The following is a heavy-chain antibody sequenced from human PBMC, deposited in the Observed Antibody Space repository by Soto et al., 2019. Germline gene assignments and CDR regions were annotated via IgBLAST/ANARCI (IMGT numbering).Heavy chain of an antibody. CDR3: AKVATTVTTGVYFDY. V-gene: IGHV3-9*01. D-gene: IGHD4-17*01. J-gene: IGHJ4*02. CDR2: ISWNSGSI. Sequence: EVQLVESGGGLVQPGRSLRLSCAASGFTFDDYAMHWVRQAPGKGLEWVSGISWNSGSIGYADSVKGRFTISRDNAKSSLYLQMNSLRAEDTALYYCAKVATTVTTGVYFDYWGQGTLVTVSS. CDR1: GFTFDDYA.